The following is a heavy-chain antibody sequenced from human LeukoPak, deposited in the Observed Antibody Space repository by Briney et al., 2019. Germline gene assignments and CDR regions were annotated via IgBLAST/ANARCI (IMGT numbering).Heavy chain of an antibody. V-gene: IGHV3-21*01. J-gene: IGHJ6*03. CDR3: ARDGSDILTGYDYMDV. D-gene: IGHD3-9*01. CDR2: ISSSSSYI. Sequence: PGGSLRLSCAASGFTFSSYSMNWVRQAPGKGLEWVSSISSSSSYIYYADSVKGRFTISRDNAKNSLYLQMNSLRAEDTAVYYCARDGSDILTGYDYMDVWGKGTTVTVSS. CDR1: GFTFSSYS.